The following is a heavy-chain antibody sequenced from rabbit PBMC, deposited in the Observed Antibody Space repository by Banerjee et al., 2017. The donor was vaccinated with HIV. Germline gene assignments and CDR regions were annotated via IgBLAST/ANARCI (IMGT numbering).Heavy chain of an antibody. D-gene: IGHD6-1*01. CDR2: IDGGSSGRT. V-gene: IGHV1S45*01. CDR3: GRNGAYAVYGDGNL. Sequence: EQLEESGGDLVKPEGSLTLTCTASGFSFSNSYWICWVRQAPGKGLEWIACIDGGSSGRTYYASWAKGRFTISKTSSTTVTLQMTSLTAADTATYFCGRNGAYAVYGDGNLWGQGTLVTVS. CDR1: GFSFSNSYW. J-gene: IGHJ4*01.